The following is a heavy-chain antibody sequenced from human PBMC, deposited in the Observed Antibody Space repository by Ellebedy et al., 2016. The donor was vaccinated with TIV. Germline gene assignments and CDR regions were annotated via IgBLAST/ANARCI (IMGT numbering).Heavy chain of an antibody. V-gene: IGHV3-23*01. CDR1: GFTFSSYP. CDR2: ISASGYST. D-gene: IGHD1-26*01. Sequence: GESLKISCAASGFTFSSYPMSWVRQVPGKGLEWVSTISASGYSTYYADSVKGRFTVSRDNSKNILFLQMNSLRVEDTAVYYCAIVVGARFDPWGQGTLVTVSS. CDR3: AIVVGARFDP. J-gene: IGHJ5*02.